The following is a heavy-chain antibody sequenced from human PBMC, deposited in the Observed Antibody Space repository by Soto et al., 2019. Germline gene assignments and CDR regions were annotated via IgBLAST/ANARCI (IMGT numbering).Heavy chain of an antibody. CDR1: GGSISSGGYY. J-gene: IGHJ4*01. CDR3: ARYFGYYDSSGLLVD. D-gene: IGHD3-22*01. V-gene: IGHV4-31*03. CDR2: IYYSGST. Sequence: SETLSLTCTVSGGSISSGGYYWSWIRQHPGKGLEWIGYIYYSGSTYYNPSLKSRVTISVDTSKNQFSLKLSSVTAADTAVYYCARYFGYYDSSGLLVDWRHALLVTVPS.